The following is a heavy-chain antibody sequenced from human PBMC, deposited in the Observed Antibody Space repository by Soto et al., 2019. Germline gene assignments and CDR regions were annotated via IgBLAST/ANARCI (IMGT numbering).Heavy chain of an antibody. CDR1: GYTFTGYY. CDR2: INANSGDT. CDR3: ARDNYGSGSNGMDV. V-gene: IGHV1-2*02. Sequence: ASVKVSCKASGYTFTGYYMHWVRQAPGQGLEWMGWINANSGDTNYAQKFQGRVTMTTDTSISTAYMEVSRLRSDDTAVYYCARDNYGSGSNGMDVWGQGTMVTVSS. D-gene: IGHD3-10*01. J-gene: IGHJ6*02.